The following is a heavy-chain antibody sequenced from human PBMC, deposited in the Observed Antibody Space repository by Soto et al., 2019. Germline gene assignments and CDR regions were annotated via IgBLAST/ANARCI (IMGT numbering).Heavy chain of an antibody. J-gene: IGHJ5*02. CDR1: GGTFSSYT. V-gene: IGHV1-69*04. D-gene: IGHD3-10*01. CDR2: IIPILGIA. Sequence: SVKVSCKASGGTFSSYTISWVRQAPGQGLEWMGRIIPILGIANYAQKFQGRVTITADKSTSTAYMELSSLRSEDTAVYYCAREPHIYYYGSGSYYGRFDPWG. CDR3: AREPHIYYYGSGSYYGRFDP.